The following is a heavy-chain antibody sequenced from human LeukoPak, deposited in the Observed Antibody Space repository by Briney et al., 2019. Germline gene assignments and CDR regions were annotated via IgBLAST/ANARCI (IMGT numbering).Heavy chain of an antibody. V-gene: IGHV3-66*01. CDR3: AKINQQYYYDSSGYSVAFDY. Sequence: GGSLRLSCAASGFTVSSNYMSWVRQAPGKGLEWVSVIYSGGTTYYADSVKGRFTISRDNSKNTLYLQMNSLRAEDAAVYYCAKINQQYYYDSSGYSVAFDYWGQGTLVTVSS. J-gene: IGHJ4*02. CDR1: GFTVSSNY. D-gene: IGHD3-22*01. CDR2: IYSGGTT.